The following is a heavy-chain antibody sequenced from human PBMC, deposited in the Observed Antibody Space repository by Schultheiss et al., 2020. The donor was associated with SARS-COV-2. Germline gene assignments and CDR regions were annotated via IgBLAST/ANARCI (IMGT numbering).Heavy chain of an antibody. J-gene: IGHJ5*02. D-gene: IGHD1-1*01. CDR2: INHSGST. Sequence: SETLSLTCAVYGGSFSGYYWSWIRQPPGKGLEWIGEINHSGSTNYNPSLKSRVTISVDTSKNQFSLKLSSVTAADTAVYYCARVGKGAGLERHSWFDPWGQGTLVTVSS. CDR1: GGSFSGYY. CDR3: ARVGKGAGLERHSWFDP. V-gene: IGHV4-34*01.